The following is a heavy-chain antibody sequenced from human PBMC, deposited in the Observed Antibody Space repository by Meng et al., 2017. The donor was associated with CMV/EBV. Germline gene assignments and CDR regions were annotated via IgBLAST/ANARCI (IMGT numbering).Heavy chain of an antibody. CDR3: AKVLLRFLEWLSPNFDY. CDR1: GFTFSSYA. D-gene: IGHD3-3*01. J-gene: IGHJ4*02. Sequence: GESLKISCAASGFTFSSYAMSWVRQAPGKGLEWVSAISGSGGSTYYADSVNGRFTISRDNSKNTLYLQMNSLRAEDTAVYYCAKVLLRFLEWLSPNFDYWGQGTLVTVSS. V-gene: IGHV3-23*01. CDR2: ISGSGGST.